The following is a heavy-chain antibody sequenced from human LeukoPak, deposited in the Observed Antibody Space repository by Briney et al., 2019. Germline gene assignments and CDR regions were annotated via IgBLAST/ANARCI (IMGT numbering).Heavy chain of an antibody. V-gene: IGHV1-2*02. CDR2: INPSSGGT. CDR1: GYTLSAWN. CDR3: ARGERDY. Sequence: ASVKVSCKASGYTLSAWNMNWVRQAPGQGLEWMGWINPSSGGTVYAQKFQGRVTMTSDTSISTVYIELTSLRSDDTAVYFCARGERDYWGQGTLVTVSS. D-gene: IGHD1-1*01. J-gene: IGHJ4*02.